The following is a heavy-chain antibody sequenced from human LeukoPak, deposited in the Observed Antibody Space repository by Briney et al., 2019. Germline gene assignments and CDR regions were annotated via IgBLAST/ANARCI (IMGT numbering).Heavy chain of an antibody. CDR2: IYYSGST. V-gene: IGHV4-31*03. D-gene: IGHD5-18*01. CDR1: GGSIGSGGYY. Sequence: SETLSLTCTVSGGSIGSGGYYWSWIRQHPGKGLEWIGYIYYSGSTYYNPSLKSRLTISVDTSKNQFSLKLSSVTAADTAVYYCVRGHNYGHPRTIMDVWGQGTTVTVSS. J-gene: IGHJ6*02. CDR3: VRGHNYGHPRTIMDV.